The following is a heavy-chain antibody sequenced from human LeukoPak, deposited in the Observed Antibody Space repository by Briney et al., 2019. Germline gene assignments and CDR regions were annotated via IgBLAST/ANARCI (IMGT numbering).Heavy chain of an antibody. CDR3: ASPVGHIVVVTAGY. J-gene: IGHJ4*02. D-gene: IGHD2-21*02. V-gene: IGHV3-23*01. Sequence: GGSLRLSCAASGFTFSSHWMSWVRQAPGKGLEWVSAISGSGGSTYYADSVKGRFTISRDNSKNTLYLQMNSLRAEDTAVYYCASPVGHIVVVTAGYWGQGTLVTVSS. CDR1: GFTFSSHW. CDR2: ISGSGGST.